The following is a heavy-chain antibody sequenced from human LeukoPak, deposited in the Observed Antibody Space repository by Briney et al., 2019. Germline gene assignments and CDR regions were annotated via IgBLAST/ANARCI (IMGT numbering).Heavy chain of an antibody. CDR3: AKWMVVVVPAAPYYYYYGMDV. CDR1: GFTFSSYA. Sequence: PGGSLRLSCAASGFTFSSYAMSWVRQAPGKGLEWVSAISGSGGSTYYADSVKGRFTISRDNSKNTLYLQMNSLRAEDTAVYYCAKWMVVVVPAAPYYYYYGMDVWGQGTTVTVSS. CDR2: ISGSGGST. J-gene: IGHJ6*02. D-gene: IGHD2-2*01. V-gene: IGHV3-23*01.